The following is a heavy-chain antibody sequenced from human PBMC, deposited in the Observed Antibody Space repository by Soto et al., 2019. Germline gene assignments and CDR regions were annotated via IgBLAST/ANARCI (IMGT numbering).Heavy chain of an antibody. CDR3: TRAPLRCRVGSCYSADA. D-gene: IGHD2-15*01. CDR2: IRSSRYGATT. V-gene: IGHV3-49*04. J-gene: IGHJ5*02. CDR1: GFTFHDHG. Sequence: EVQLVESGGGLGQPGRSLRLSCAPSGFTFHDHGMSWVRQAPGKGLDWVGFIRSSRYGATTDYAASVKGRFFISRDDFKSVAFLQLNNLEPDDTAVYYGTRAPLRCRVGSCYSADAGGQGPLVTVSS.